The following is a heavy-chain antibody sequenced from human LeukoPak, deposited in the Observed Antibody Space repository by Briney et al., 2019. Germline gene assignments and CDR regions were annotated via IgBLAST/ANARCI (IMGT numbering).Heavy chain of an antibody. V-gene: IGHV3-74*01. J-gene: IGHJ5*02. D-gene: IGHD2-15*01. CDR2: IKSDGCTT. CDR3: TRRVSTTRWFDP. Sequence: MXXVRXARGKGVVWVSRIKSDGCTTNYADSVKGPFTISRDNAENTLYLQMNSLRVEDTAVYYCTRRVSTTRWFDPWGQGTLVTVSS.